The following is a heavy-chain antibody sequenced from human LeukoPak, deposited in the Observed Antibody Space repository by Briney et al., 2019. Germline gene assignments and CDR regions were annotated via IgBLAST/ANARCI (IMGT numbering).Heavy chain of an antibody. CDR2: INYSGRT. CDR1: GGSIGSGNSF. V-gene: IGHV4-30-4*01. J-gene: IGHJ4*02. Sequence: SQTLSPTCTVSGGSIGSGNSFWNWIRQPPGKGLEWIGCINYSGRTYYNASLKSRLTISVDTSRNQFSLKLSSVTAADTAVYYCARDGSGYYKLDYWGQGILVTVSS. D-gene: IGHD3-22*01. CDR3: ARDGSGYYKLDY.